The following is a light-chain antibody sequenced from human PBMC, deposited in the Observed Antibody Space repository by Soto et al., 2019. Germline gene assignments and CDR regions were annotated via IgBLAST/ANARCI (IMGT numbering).Light chain of an antibody. J-gene: IGKJ1*01. CDR3: QQYGT. V-gene: IGKV1-5*01. CDR1: QSISSW. CDR2: DAS. Sequence: DIQMTQSPSTLSASVGDRITITCRASQSISSWLAWCQQKPGKAPKLLIYDASSLESGVPSRFSGSGSGTEFTLTISSLQPDDFATYYCQQYGTFGQGTKLDIK.